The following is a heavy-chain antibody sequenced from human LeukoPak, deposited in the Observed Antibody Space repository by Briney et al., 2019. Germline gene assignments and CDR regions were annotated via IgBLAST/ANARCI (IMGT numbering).Heavy chain of an antibody. Sequence: GASVKVSCKASGYTFTSYGISWVRQAPGQGLEWMGWISAYNGNTNYAQKLQGRVTMTTDTSTSTAYMELRSLRSDDTAVYYCARDLEEQWLARKFDYWGQGTLVTVS. V-gene: IGHV1-18*01. J-gene: IGHJ4*02. CDR3: ARDLEEQWLARKFDY. CDR2: ISAYNGNT. CDR1: GYTFTSYG. D-gene: IGHD6-19*01.